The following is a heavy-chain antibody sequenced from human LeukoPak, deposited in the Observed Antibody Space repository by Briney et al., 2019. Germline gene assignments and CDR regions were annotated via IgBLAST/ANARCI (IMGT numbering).Heavy chain of an antibody. CDR2: ICNSTNYI. Sequence: EPGGSLRLSCVASGVTFSSYSMTWVRQAPGRGLEWVASICNSTNYIYYVASVKSRLTISKDNATNSLYLQMNGLRAEDTAVYFCSRCGDAGRPTRYGMDVWGKGTTVSVSS. J-gene: IGHJ6*04. D-gene: IGHD7-27*01. CDR1: GVTFSSYS. CDR3: SRCGDAGRPTRYGMDV. V-gene: IGHV3-21*01.